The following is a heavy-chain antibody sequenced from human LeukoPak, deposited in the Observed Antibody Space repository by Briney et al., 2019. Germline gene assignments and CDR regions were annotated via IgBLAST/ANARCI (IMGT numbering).Heavy chain of an antibody. Sequence: AGRSLRLSCAASAFTFNRYSMNWVRQAPGKGLEWVSSISSSSRYIYYADSVKGRFTISRDNAKNSLYLQMNSLRAEDTAVYYCARDREEDYYMDVWGKGTTVTVSS. CDR2: ISSSSRYI. CDR3: ARDREEDYYMDV. J-gene: IGHJ6*03. CDR1: AFTFNRYS. V-gene: IGHV3-21*01.